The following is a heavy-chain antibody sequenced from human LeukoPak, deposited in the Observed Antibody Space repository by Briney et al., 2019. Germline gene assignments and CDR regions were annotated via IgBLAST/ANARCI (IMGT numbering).Heavy chain of an antibody. V-gene: IGHV4-59*01. J-gene: IGHJ6*02. CDR1: GDSISSYY. CDR2: IYYSGST. D-gene: IGHD3-9*01. CDR3: ARDHWLLSSNTWYYYGMDV. Sequence: SETLSLTCTVSGDSISSYYWGWIRQPPGKGLEWIGSIYYSGSTNYNLFLKSRVTISADTSKNQFSLKLTSVTAADTAVYYCARDHWLLSSNTWYYYGMDVWGQGTTVTVSS.